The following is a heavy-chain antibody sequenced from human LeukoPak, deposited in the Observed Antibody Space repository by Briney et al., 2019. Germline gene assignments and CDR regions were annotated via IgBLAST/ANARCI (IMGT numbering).Heavy chain of an antibody. J-gene: IGHJ1*01. CDR3: AKDVWDDFWSGHYPEYFQH. Sequence: GGSLRLSCAASGFTFSSYAMSWVRQAPGKGLEWVSAISGSGGSTYYADSVKGRFTIPRDNSKNTLYLQMNSLRAEDTAVYYCAKDVWDDFWSGHYPEYFQHWGQGTLVTVSS. CDR2: ISGSGGST. D-gene: IGHD3-3*01. V-gene: IGHV3-23*01. CDR1: GFTFSSYA.